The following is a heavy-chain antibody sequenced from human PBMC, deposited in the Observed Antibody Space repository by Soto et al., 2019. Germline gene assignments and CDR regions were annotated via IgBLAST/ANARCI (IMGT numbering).Heavy chain of an antibody. CDR3: ARGRVAGDFDY. Sequence: EVQLVESGGGLVQPGGSLRLSCAASGFTFSSYDMHWVRQATGKGLEWVSAIGTAGDTYYPGSVKGRFNISRENDKNSLYLQMHSLKDGDTAVYYCARGRVAGDFDYWGQGTLVTVSS. CDR2: IGTAGDT. CDR1: GFTFSSYD. V-gene: IGHV3-13*04. J-gene: IGHJ4*02. D-gene: IGHD6-19*01.